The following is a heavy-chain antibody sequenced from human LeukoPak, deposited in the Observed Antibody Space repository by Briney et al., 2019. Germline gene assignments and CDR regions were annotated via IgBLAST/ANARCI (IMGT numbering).Heavy chain of an antibody. V-gene: IGHV3-23*01. CDR2: ISNGGGNT. CDR1: GFTFRNYG. CDR3: AKDDGGSYYIYYYYMDV. D-gene: IGHD1-26*01. Sequence: PGGTLRLSCAASGFTFRNYGMSWVRQAPGKGLEWVSAISNGGGNTYYADSVKGRFTISRDNSRNTLYLQMNSLRAEDTAVYYCAKDDGGSYYIYYYYMDVWGKGTTVTISS. J-gene: IGHJ6*03.